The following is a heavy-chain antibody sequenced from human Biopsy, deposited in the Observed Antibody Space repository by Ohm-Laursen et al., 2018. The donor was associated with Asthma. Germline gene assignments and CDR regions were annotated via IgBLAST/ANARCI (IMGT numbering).Heavy chain of an antibody. CDR2: IHYSGST. CDR1: GVSIRCYY. CDR3: AGFCSGGNCPDH. V-gene: IGHV4-59*07. J-gene: IGHJ4*02. D-gene: IGHD2-15*01. Sequence: SHTLSFTCTVSGVSIRCYYWTWTPQPPGKGLEWIGYIHYSGSTYSNPLLKSRVAISVDTSKKQISLRLSSVIAADTAVYYCAGFCSGGNCPDHWGQGTLVTVSS.